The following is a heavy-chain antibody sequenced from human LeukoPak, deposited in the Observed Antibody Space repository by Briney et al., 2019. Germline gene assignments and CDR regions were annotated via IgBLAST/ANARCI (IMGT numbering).Heavy chain of an antibody. D-gene: IGHD5-18*01. V-gene: IGHV4-61*08. J-gene: IGHJ5*02. Sequence: SETLSLTCTVSSGSISNSGYYWGWIRQPPGKGLEWIGYIYYSGSTNYNPSLKSRVTISVDTSKNQFSLKLSSVTAADTAVYYCARDPSDSGFDPWGQGTLVTVSS. CDR2: IYYSGST. CDR1: SGSISNSGYY. CDR3: ARDPSDSGFDP.